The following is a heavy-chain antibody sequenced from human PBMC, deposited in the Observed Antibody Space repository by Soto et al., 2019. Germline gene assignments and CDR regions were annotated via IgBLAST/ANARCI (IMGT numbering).Heavy chain of an antibody. CDR1: GFTVSSNY. V-gene: IGHV3-66*01. Sequence: GGFLRLSCAASGFTVSSNYMSWVRQAPGKGLEWVSVIYSGGSTYYADSVKGRFTISRDNSKNTLYLQMNSLRAEDTAVYYCASYTFGGVIGDYWGQGTLVTVSS. CDR2: IYSGGST. CDR3: ASYTFGGVIGDY. D-gene: IGHD3-16*02. J-gene: IGHJ4*02.